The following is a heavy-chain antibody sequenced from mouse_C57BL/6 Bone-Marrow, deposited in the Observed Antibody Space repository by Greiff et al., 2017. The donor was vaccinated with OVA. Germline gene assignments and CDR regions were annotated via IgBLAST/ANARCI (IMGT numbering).Heavy chain of an antibody. CDR2: ISYDGSN. J-gene: IGHJ1*03. D-gene: IGHD1-1*01. CDR1: GYSITSGYY. Sequence: EVKLMESGPGLVKPSQSLSLTCSVTGYSITSGYYWNWIRQFPGNKLEWIGYISYDGSNNYNPSLKNRISITRDTSKNQFFLKLNSVTTEDTATYYCARDGITTVVADWYFDVWGTGTTVTVSS. CDR3: ARDGITTVVADWYFDV. V-gene: IGHV3-6*01.